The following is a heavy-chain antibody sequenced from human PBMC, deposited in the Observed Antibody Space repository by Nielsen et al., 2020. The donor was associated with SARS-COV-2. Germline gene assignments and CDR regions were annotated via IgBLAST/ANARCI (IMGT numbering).Heavy chain of an antibody. CDR2: FYYSGST. Sequence: SETLSLTCTVSGGSIRSHYWSWIRKSPGKALEWIGYFYYSGSTDYNPSLKSRVSISKDTSKNQFSLKLNSVTAADTAVYYCARGRYSYLYFDDWGQGTQVIVSS. CDR1: GGSIRSHY. CDR3: ARGRYSYLYFDD. D-gene: IGHD5-18*01. J-gene: IGHJ4*02. V-gene: IGHV4-59*11.